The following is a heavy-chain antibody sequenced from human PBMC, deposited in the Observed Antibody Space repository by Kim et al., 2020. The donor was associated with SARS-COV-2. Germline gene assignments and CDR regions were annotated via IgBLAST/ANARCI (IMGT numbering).Heavy chain of an antibody. D-gene: IGHD2-15*01. CDR1: GYTFTRNY. J-gene: IGHJ4*02. CDR3: VKNPFDIVVFFSK. Sequence: ASVKVSCKASGYTFTRNYVHWVRQAPGQGLEWMGILNPGDGSTTYAQKFQDRVIMTRDTSTSTVYMELRSLRSDDTAVYYCVKNPFDIVVFFSKWGQGTLVSVSS. CDR2: LNPGDGST. V-gene: IGHV1-46*01.